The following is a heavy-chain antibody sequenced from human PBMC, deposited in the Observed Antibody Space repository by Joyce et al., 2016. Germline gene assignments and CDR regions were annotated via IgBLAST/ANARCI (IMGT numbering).Heavy chain of an antibody. Sequence: EVQLVESGGGLVQPGRSLRLSCEASGFIFDDYAMHWVRQAPGKGLEWVSGSTWNSGSIAYADSVKGRFTISRDNAKNSLYLQMNSLRVEDTAFYYCAKTPIAGLLWYFDLWGRGTLVTVSS. D-gene: IGHD3-10*01. CDR1: GFIFDDYA. CDR3: AKTPIAGLLWYFDL. J-gene: IGHJ2*01. V-gene: IGHV3-9*01. CDR2: STWNSGSI.